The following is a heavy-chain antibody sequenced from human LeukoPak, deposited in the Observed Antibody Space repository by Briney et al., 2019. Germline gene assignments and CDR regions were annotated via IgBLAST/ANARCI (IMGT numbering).Heavy chain of an antibody. CDR3: ARAPIYGDYVHYGMDV. V-gene: IGHV1-69*01. D-gene: IGHD4-17*01. Sequence: SVKVSCKASGGTFSSYAISWVRQAPGRGLEWMGGIIPIFGTANYAQKFQGRVTITADESTSTAYMKLSSLRSEDTAVYYCARAPIYGDYVHYGMDVWGQGTTVTVSS. CDR1: GGTFSSYA. J-gene: IGHJ6*02. CDR2: IIPIFGTA.